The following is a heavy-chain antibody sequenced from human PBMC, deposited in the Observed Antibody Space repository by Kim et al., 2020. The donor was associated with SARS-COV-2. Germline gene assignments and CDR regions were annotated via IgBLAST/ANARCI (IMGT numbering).Heavy chain of an antibody. CDR2: IKSKTDGGTT. J-gene: IGHJ6*02. D-gene: IGHD5-18*01. CDR3: TTDSDTAMVTGLYYYYGMDL. Sequence: GGSLRLSCAASGFTFSNAWMSWVRQAPGKGLEWVGRIKSKTDGGTTDYAAPVKGRFTISRDDSKNTLYLQMNSLKTEDTAVYYCTTDSDTAMVTGLYYYYGMDLWGQGTTVPVSS. CDR1: GFTFSNAW. V-gene: IGHV3-15*01.